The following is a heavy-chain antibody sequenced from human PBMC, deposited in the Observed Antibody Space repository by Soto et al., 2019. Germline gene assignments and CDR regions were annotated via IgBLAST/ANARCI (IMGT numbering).Heavy chain of an antibody. CDR3: ARIPTVPTFFAFDI. Sequence: ASVKVSCKASGYTFTSYGISWVRQAPGQGLEWMGWISAYNGNTNYAQKLQGRVTMTTDTSTSTAYMELRSLRSDDTAVCYCARIPTVPTFFAFDIWGQGTMVTVS. V-gene: IGHV1-18*04. CDR2: ISAYNGNT. D-gene: IGHD4-17*01. CDR1: GYTFTSYG. J-gene: IGHJ3*02.